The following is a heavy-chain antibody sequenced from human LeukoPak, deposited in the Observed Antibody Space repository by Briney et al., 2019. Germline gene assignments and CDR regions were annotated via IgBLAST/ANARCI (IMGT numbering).Heavy chain of an antibody. V-gene: IGHV3-30*18. J-gene: IGHJ6*02. CDR3: AKEYSGYEYYYYGTDV. CDR1: GFTFSSYS. CDR2: ISYDESKK. D-gene: IGHD5-12*01. Sequence: GRALRLSCAASGFTFSSYSMHWVRQAPGKGLEWVSVISYDESKKLYADSVKGRFTISRDNSKYTLYLQMNSLRPEDTAVYCCAKEYSGYEYYYYGTDVWGQGTTVTVSS.